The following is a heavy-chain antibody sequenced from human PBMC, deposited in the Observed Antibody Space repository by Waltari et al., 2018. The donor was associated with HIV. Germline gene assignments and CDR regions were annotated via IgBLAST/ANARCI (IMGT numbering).Heavy chain of an antibody. CDR3: ARTASLFDPRYCDS. V-gene: IGHV1-18*04. CDR1: GYNFNSSS. J-gene: IGHJ4*02. Sequence: QAQLVQSGAEVKKPGASVKVSCQASGYNFNSSSIPWVRQVPGQGLEWMGWISRYDEDTNYSRRLQGRATMTKDTSTNTAYLELTSLKSDDTAMYYCARTASLFDPRYCDSWGQGTLVTVSS. CDR2: ISRYDEDT.